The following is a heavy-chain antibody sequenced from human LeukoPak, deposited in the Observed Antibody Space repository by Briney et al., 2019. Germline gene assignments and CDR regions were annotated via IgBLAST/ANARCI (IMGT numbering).Heavy chain of an antibody. Sequence: PGGSLRLSCEASGFTFDSYAIHWVRQAPGKGLEWVAVISYDGSNKYYADSVKGRFTISRDNSKNTLYLQMNSLRAEDTAVYYCAKGGGEAYYYDSSGYYGFDYWGQGTLVTVSS. J-gene: IGHJ4*02. CDR2: ISYDGSNK. V-gene: IGHV3-30*04. D-gene: IGHD3-22*01. CDR1: GFTFDSYA. CDR3: AKGGGEAYYYDSSGYYGFDY.